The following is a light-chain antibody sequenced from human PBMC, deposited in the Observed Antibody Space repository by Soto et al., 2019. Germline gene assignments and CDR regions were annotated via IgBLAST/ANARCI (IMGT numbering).Light chain of an antibody. CDR2: DVS. Sequence: LNNAASVSGFAGQSISITCTGNSSDVGGYNYVSWYQQHPGKAPKLMIYDVSNRPSGVSNRFSGSKSGNTASLTISGLQAEDEADYYCSSYTSSSTLVFGTGTKVTVL. J-gene: IGLJ1*01. CDR3: SSYTSSSTLV. CDR1: SSDVGGYNY. V-gene: IGLV2-14*01.